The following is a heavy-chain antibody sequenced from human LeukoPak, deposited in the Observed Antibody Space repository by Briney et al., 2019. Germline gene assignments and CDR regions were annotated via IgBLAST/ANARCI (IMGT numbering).Heavy chain of an antibody. Sequence: PGGSLRLSCAASGFTFSSYAMSWVRQAPGKGLEWVSAISCSGGSTYYADSVKGRFTISRDTSKNTLHPQMNSLRPAHPAVYYCDGGTAGDYGGQGTLVTVSS. V-gene: IGHV3-23*01. CDR1: GFTFSSYA. CDR2: ISCSGGST. CDR3: DGGTAGDY. J-gene: IGHJ4*02. D-gene: IGHD4-23*01.